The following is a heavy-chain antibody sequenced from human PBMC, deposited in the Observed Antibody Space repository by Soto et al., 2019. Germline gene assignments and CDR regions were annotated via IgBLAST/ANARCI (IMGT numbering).Heavy chain of an antibody. D-gene: IGHD6-13*01. V-gene: IGHV4-59*01. J-gene: IGHJ5*02. CDR1: GGSISSYY. CDR2: IYYSGST. Sequence: QVQLQESGPGLVKPSETLSLTCTVSGGSISSYYWSWIRQPPGKGLEWIGYIYYSGSTNYNPSLKSRVTKSVDTSKNQFSLKLSSVTAADTAVYYCARRVAAADNYNWFDPWGQGTLVTVSS. CDR3: ARRVAAADNYNWFDP.